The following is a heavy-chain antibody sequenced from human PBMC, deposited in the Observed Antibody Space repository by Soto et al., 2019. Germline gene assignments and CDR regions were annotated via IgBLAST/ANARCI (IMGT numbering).Heavy chain of an antibody. J-gene: IGHJ4*02. CDR3: ARDEYGYGDSYDS. CDR1: GVSISTYH. D-gene: IGHD5-12*01. CDR2: MHTSGST. V-gene: IGHV4-4*07. Sequence: QVQLQESGPGLVKPSETLSLTCIVSGVSISTYHWSWIRQPAGKGLEWIGRMHTSGSTNYNPSLKSRVSMSVDTSKNHFSLKVSSVTAADTAVYCCARDEYGYGDSYDSWGQGTLVTVSS.